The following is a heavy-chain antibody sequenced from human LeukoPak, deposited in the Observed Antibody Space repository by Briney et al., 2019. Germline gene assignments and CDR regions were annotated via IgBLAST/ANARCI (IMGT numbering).Heavy chain of an antibody. Sequence: GGSLRLSCAASGFTVSSNYMSWVRQAPGKGLEWVPVIYSGGSTYYADSVKGRFTISRHNSKNTLYLQMNSLRAEDTAVYYCARGNMVRGVLPYYYYYGMDVWGQGTTVTVSS. CDR2: IYSGGST. J-gene: IGHJ6*02. V-gene: IGHV3-53*04. CDR1: GFTVSSNY. D-gene: IGHD3-10*01. CDR3: ARGNMVRGVLPYYYYYGMDV.